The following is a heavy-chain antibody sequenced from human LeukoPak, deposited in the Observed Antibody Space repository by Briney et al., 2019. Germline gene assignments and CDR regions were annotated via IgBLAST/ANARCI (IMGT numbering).Heavy chain of an antibody. CDR1: GYTFTGYH. CDR3: ARDPRNSSGDKDDY. V-gene: IGHV1-2*02. CDR2: INPDSGGT. Sequence: ASVKVSCKASGYTFTGYHMHWVRQAPGQGLEWMGWINPDSGGTDYAQKFQGRVTMTRDTSISTAYMELSRLRSDDTAVYYCARDPRNSSGDKDDYWGQGTLVTVSS. D-gene: IGHD3-22*01. J-gene: IGHJ4*02.